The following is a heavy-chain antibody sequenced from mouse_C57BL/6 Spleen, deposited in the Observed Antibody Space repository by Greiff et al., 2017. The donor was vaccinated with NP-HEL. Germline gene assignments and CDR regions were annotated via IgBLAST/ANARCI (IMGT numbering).Heavy chain of an antibody. Sequence: QVQLQQPGAELVRPGTSVKLSCKASGYTFTSDWMHWVKQRPGQGLEWIGVIDPSDSYTNYNQKFKGKATLTVDTSSSTAYMQLSSLTSEDSAVYYCARYGSSPFAYWGQGTLVTVSA. V-gene: IGHV1-59*01. CDR1: GYTFTSDW. CDR2: IDPSDSYT. CDR3: ARYGSSPFAY. J-gene: IGHJ3*01. D-gene: IGHD1-1*01.